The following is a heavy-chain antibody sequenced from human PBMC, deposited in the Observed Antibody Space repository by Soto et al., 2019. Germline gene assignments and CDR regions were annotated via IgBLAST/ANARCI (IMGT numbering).Heavy chain of an antibody. V-gene: IGHV4-59*08. D-gene: IGHD3-10*01. Sequence: PSETLSLTCTVSGGSISSYYWSWIRQPPGKGLEWIGYIYYSGSTNYNPSLKSRVTISVDTSKNQFSLKLSSVTAADTAVYYCARHWSDYYGSGSSLDLVGYWGQGTLVTVSS. CDR3: ARHWSDYYGSGSSLDLVGY. CDR1: GGSISSYY. CDR2: IYYSGST. J-gene: IGHJ4*02.